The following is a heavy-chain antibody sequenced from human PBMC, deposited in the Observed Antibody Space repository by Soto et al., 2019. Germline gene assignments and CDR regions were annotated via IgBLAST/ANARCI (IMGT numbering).Heavy chain of an antibody. V-gene: IGHV4-39*01. D-gene: IGHD4-17*01. CDR1: GGSISSSSYY. Sequence: SETLSLTCTVSGGSISSSSYYWGWIRQPPGKGLEWIGSIYYSGSTYYNPSLKSRVTISVDTSKNQFSLKLSSVTAADTAVYYCARNYGDFTKVQYYYYGMDVWGQGTTVTVSS. CDR3: ARNYGDFTKVQYYYYGMDV. CDR2: IYYSGST. J-gene: IGHJ6*02.